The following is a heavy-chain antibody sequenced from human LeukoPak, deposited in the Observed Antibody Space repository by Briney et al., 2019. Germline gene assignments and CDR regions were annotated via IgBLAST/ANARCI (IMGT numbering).Heavy chain of an antibody. V-gene: IGHV4-59*08. J-gene: IGHJ3*02. CDR3: ARQGVGAPNAFDI. CDR2: IYYSGST. Sequence: SETLSLTCTVSGGSISSYYWSWIRQPPGKGLEWIGYIYYSGSTNYNPSLKSRVTISVDTSKNQFSLKLSSVTAADTAVYYCARQGVGAPNAFDIWGQGTMVTVSS. D-gene: IGHD1-26*01. CDR1: GGSISSYY.